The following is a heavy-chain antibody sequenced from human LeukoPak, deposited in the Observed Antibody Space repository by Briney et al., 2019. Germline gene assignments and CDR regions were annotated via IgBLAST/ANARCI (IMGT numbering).Heavy chain of an antibody. CDR1: GYTFTSYY. J-gene: IGHJ4*02. CDR3: ARTPVADPYYFDY. Sequence: ASVKVSCKASGYTFTSYYMHWVRQAPGQGVEWMGIINPSGGSASYAQKFQGRVTMTRDMSTSTVYMELSSLRSEDTAVYYCARTPVADPYYFDYWGQGTLVTVSS. D-gene: IGHD6-19*01. CDR2: INPSGGSA. V-gene: IGHV1-46*01.